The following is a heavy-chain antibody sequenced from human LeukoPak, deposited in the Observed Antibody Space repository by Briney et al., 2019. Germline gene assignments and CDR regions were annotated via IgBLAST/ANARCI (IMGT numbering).Heavy chain of an antibody. J-gene: IGHJ6*03. CDR2: ISSSSSTI. D-gene: IGHD2-15*01. CDR1: GFTFSSYS. CDR3: ARGEDRSKYYYYYMDV. V-gene: IGHV3-48*01. Sequence: HPGGSLRLSYAASGFTFSSYSMNWVRQAPGKGLEWVSYISSSSSTIYYADSVKGRFTISRDNAKNSLYLQMNSLRAEDTAVYYCARGEDRSKYYYYYMDVWGKGTTVTVSS.